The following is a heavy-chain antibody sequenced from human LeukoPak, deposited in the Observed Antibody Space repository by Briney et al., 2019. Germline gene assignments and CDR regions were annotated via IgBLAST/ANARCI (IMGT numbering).Heavy chain of an antibody. CDR1: GGSISSSSYY. D-gene: IGHD4-17*01. V-gene: IGHV4-39*01. Sequence: SETLSLTCTVSGGSISSSSYYWGWIRQPPGKGLEWIGSIYYSGSTHYNPSLKSRVTISVDTSKNQFSLKLSSVTAADTAVYYCARHDYGDYGGLDYWGQGTLVTVSS. J-gene: IGHJ4*02. CDR2: IYYSGST. CDR3: ARHDYGDYGGLDY.